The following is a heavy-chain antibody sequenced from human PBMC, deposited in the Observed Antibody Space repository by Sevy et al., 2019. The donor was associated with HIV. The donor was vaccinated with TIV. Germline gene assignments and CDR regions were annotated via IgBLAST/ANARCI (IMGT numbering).Heavy chain of an antibody. D-gene: IGHD5-12*01. CDR2: IGSGGDA. V-gene: IGHV3-13*01. CDR1: GFTFSSYD. CDR3: ARSGGYRDYGMDV. Sequence: GGSLRLSCGASGFTFSSYDMHWVRHAAGKGLEWVSGIGSGGDAYYPGSVKGRFTISRENAKNSLYLQMNSLRAGDTAVYYCARSGGYRDYGMDVWGQGTTVTVSS. J-gene: IGHJ6*02.